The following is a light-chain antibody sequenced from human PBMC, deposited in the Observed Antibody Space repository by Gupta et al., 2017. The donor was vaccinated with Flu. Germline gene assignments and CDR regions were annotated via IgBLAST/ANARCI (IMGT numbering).Light chain of an antibody. V-gene: IGLV3-27*01. CDR3: YSAADNIWV. CDR1: ILAKKY. J-gene: IGLJ3*02. CDR2: KDT. Sequence: SYELTQPSSVSVSPGQTARITCSGDILAKKYARWFQQKPGQAPVLVIYKDTERASGIPERISGSSSGSTVTLTVSGAQVEDEADYYCYSAADNIWVFGGGTKLTV.